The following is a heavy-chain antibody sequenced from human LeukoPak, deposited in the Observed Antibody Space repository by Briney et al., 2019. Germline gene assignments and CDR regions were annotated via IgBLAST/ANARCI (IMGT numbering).Heavy chain of an antibody. D-gene: IGHD6-19*01. CDR2: ISANNGNT. V-gene: IGHV1-18*01. Sequence: ASVKVSSKTSVYTFIRVGSTWVRQAPGQGLEWMGWISANNGNTNYAQKLQGRVTMTTDTSTSTAYMELRSLRSDDTAVYYCAREGETSAWFYYGMYVWGPGTTVTVSS. CDR3: AREGETSAWFYYGMYV. J-gene: IGHJ6*02. CDR1: VYTFIRVG.